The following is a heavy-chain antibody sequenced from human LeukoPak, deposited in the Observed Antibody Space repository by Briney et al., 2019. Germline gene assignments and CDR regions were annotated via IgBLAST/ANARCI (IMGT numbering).Heavy chain of an antibody. V-gene: IGHV3-48*01. D-gene: IGHD3-16*01. CDR3: ARDRGRGMFTYYFDY. J-gene: IGHJ4*02. CDR1: GFTFSSYS. Sequence: PGGSLRLSCAASGFTFSSYSMNWVRQAPGKGLEWVSYISSSSSTIYYADSVKGRFTISRDNAKNSLYLQMNSLRAEDTAVYYCARDRGRGMFTYYFDYWGQGTLVTVSS. CDR2: ISSSSSTI.